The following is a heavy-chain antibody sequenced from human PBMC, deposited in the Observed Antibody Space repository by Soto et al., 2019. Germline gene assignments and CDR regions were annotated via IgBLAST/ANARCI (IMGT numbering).Heavy chain of an antibody. Sequence: GESLKISCKGSGYSFTSYWIGWVRQMPGKGLEWMGIIYPGDSDTRYSPSFQGQVTIPADKSISTAYLQWSSLKASDTAMYYCARHYPKYSGYEVSGGYYYYMDVWGKGTTVTVSS. D-gene: IGHD5-12*01. CDR1: GYSFTSYW. CDR3: ARHYPKYSGYEVSGGYYYYMDV. J-gene: IGHJ6*03. CDR2: IYPGDSDT. V-gene: IGHV5-51*01.